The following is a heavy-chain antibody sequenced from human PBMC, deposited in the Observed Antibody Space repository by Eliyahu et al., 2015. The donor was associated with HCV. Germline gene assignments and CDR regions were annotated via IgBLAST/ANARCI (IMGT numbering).Heavy chain of an antibody. CDR1: GFTFSSYY. Sequence: EVQLVESGGGLVQPGGSLRLSCAASGFTFSSYYMSWVRQAPGKGLXWVANIKPDGSQKWYVDSVRGRFTISRDNADESLSLQMNSLRVEDTAMYFCAQSRSTFSSNWENWGQGAQVTVSS. V-gene: IGHV3-7*03. CDR2: IKPDGSQK. CDR3: AQSRSTFSSNWEN. D-gene: IGHD6-13*01. J-gene: IGHJ4*02.